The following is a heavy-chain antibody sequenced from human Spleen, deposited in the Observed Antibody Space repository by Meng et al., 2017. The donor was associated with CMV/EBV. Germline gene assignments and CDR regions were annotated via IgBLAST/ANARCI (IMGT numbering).Heavy chain of an antibody. V-gene: IGHV3-30*04. CDR2: ISYDGSNK. J-gene: IGHJ6*02. Sequence: GGSLRLSCAASGFTFSDYSMHWVRQAPGKGLEWVAVISYDGSNKYYADSVKGRFTISRDNSKNTLYLQMNSLRAEDTAVYYCARDSSSDFPYYYYGMDVWGQGTTVTVSS. CDR3: ARDSSSDFPYYYYGMDV. CDR1: GFTFSDYS. D-gene: IGHD3-3*01.